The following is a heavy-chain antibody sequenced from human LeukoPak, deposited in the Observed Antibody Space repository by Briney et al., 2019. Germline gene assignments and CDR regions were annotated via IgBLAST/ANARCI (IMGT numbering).Heavy chain of an antibody. CDR1: GFTFSSYS. Sequence: KSGGSLRLSCAASGFTFSSYSMNWVRQAPGKGLEWVSSISSSTTNIYYADSVKGRFTISRDNAKNSPYLQMNSLRAEDTAVYYCTRLGIAVAGTDYWGQGTLVTVSS. CDR3: TRLGIAVAGTDY. CDR2: ISSSTTNI. J-gene: IGHJ4*02. D-gene: IGHD6-19*01. V-gene: IGHV3-21*01.